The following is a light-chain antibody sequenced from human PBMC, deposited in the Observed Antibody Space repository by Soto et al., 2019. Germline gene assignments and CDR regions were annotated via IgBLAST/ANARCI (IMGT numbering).Light chain of an antibody. V-gene: IGLV2-14*01. CDR1: SSDVGGYNY. J-gene: IGLJ3*02. CDR3: SSYTSISTVV. Sequence: QSALTQPASVSGSPGQSIAVSCTGTSSDVGGYNYVSWYQQHPGKAPKLIIYDVNNRPSLVSDRFSGSKSGNTASLTSSGLEAEDEAGYYCSSYTSISTVVFGGGTKLTVL. CDR2: DVN.